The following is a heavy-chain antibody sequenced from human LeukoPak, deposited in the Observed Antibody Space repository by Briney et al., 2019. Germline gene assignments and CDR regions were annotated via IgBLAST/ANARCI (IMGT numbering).Heavy chain of an antibody. CDR1: GFTFSSYW. J-gene: IGHJ4*02. Sequence: GGSLRLSCAASGFTFSSYWMSWVRQAPGKGLEWVANIKQDGSEKYYVDSVKGRFTISRDNAKNSLYLQMNSLRAEDTAVYYCARVPAPTIFGVPTENYFDYWGQGTLVAVSS. CDR3: ARVPAPTIFGVPTENYFDY. D-gene: IGHD3-3*01. CDR2: IKQDGSEK. V-gene: IGHV3-7*03.